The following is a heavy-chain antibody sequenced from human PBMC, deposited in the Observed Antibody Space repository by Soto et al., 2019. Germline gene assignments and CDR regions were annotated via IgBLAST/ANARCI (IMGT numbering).Heavy chain of an antibody. CDR1: GFTFSSYA. CDR2: ISYDGSNK. J-gene: IGHJ2*01. D-gene: IGHD2-8*01. V-gene: IGHV3-30-3*01. Sequence: QVQLVESGGGVVQPGRSVRLSCAASGFTFSSYAMHWVRQAPGKGLEWVAVISYDGSNKYYADSVKGRFTISRDNSKNTLYLQMNSLRAEDTAVYYCARDVRYFDLWGRDTLVTVSS. CDR3: ARDVRYFDL.